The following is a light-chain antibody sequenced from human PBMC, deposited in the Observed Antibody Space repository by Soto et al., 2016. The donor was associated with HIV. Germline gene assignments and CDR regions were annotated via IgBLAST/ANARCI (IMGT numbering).Light chain of an antibody. J-gene: IGKJ1*01. V-gene: IGKV1-27*01. CDR1: QDIFNY. Sequence: DIQLTQSPSSLSASIGDTVSITCRASQDIFNYLAWYQQKPGEVPKLLIFAAISLHSGVPSRFSGRGSGTQFTLTISSLQPEDIGTYYCQQSSETPRTFGQGTKVLI. CDR2: AAI. CDR3: QQSSETPRT.